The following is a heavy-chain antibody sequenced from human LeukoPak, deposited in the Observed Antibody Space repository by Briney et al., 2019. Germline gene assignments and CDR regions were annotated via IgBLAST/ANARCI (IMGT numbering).Heavy chain of an antibody. CDR1: GGSISSSNYY. J-gene: IGHJ4*02. CDR3: ILGGKLDY. CDR2: IYHTGIT. Sequence: SETLSLTCTVSGGSISSSNYYRGWIRQPPGKGLEWIGGIYHTGITHYNPSLKSRVTISVDTSKNQLSLRLSSVTAAGTAVYYCILGGKLDYWGQGILVTVSS. D-gene: IGHD3-10*01. V-gene: IGHV4-39*01.